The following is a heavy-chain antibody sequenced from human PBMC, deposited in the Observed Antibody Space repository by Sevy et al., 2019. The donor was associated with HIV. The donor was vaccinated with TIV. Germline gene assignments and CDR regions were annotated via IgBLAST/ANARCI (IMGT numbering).Heavy chain of an antibody. D-gene: IGHD6-19*01. CDR2: INYSGST. Sequence: SETLSLTCTVSGASISSSGYYWGWIRQPPGKGLEWIASINYSGSTFYNPSLKSRVTISSDPSKNQFSLKLNSVTAADTAIYYCAGPTLTYSSGWSYYDSWGQGTVVTVSS. V-gene: IGHV4-39*01. J-gene: IGHJ4*02. CDR3: AGPTLTYSSGWSYYDS. CDR1: GASISSSGYY.